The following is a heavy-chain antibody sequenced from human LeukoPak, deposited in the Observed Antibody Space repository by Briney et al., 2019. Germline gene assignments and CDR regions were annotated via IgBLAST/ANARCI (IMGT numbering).Heavy chain of an antibody. V-gene: IGHV3-21*01. D-gene: IGHD4-17*01. CDR2: ISSSSSYI. CDR1: GFTFDDYG. CDR3: ARDTDYGDYSAY. J-gene: IGHJ4*02. Sequence: GGSLRLSCAASGFTFDDYGMSWVRQAPGKGLEWVSSISSSSSYIYYADSVKGRFTISRDNAKNSLYLQMNSLRAEDTAVYYCARDTDYGDYSAYWGQGTLVTVSS.